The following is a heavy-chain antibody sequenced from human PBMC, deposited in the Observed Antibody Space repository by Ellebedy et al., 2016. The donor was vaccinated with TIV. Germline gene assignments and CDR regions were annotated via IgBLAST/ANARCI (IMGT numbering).Heavy chain of an antibody. Sequence: GGSLRLXXATSGFTFSGYAMNWVRQAPGEGLEWVSAISGSGGDTYYADSVKGRFTISRDNSKETLYLQMNSLRAEDTAVYYCAKDPYGDRYFDDWGQGTLVTVAS. CDR3: AKDPYGDRYFDD. D-gene: IGHD4-17*01. CDR2: ISGSGGDT. CDR1: GFTFSGYA. V-gene: IGHV3-23*01. J-gene: IGHJ4*02.